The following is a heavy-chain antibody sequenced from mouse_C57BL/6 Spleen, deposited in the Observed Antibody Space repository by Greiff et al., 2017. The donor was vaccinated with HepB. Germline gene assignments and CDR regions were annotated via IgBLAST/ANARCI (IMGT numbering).Heavy chain of an antibody. CDR3: AREGFYSNNAWFAY. CDR1: GYTFTSYW. J-gene: IGHJ3*01. CDR2: IHPNSGST. V-gene: IGHV1-64*01. D-gene: IGHD2-5*01. Sequence: QVQLQQPGAELVKPGASVKLSCKASGYTFTSYWMHWVKQRPGQGLEWIGMIHPNSGSTNYNEKFKSKATLTVDKSSSTAYMQLSSLTSEDSAVYYCAREGFYSNNAWFAYWGQGTLVTVSA.